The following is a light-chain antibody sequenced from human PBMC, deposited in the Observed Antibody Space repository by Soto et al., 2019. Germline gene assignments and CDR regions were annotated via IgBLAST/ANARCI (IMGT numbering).Light chain of an antibody. CDR3: CSYAGSYTWV. J-gene: IGLJ3*02. Sequence: QAVVTQPRSVSGSPGQSVTISCTGTSSDVGGYNYVSWYQQQPGKAPKLMIYYVSKRPSGVPDRFSGSKSGNTASLTISGLQAEDEADYYCCSYAGSYTWVFGGGTKLTVL. V-gene: IGLV2-11*01. CDR1: SSDVGGYNY. CDR2: YVS.